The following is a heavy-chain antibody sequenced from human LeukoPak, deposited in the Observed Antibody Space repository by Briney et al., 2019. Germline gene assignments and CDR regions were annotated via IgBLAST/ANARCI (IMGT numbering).Heavy chain of an antibody. CDR2: IYYSGST. D-gene: IGHD6-6*01. J-gene: IGHJ4*02. CDR1: GGSISSYY. V-gene: IGHV4-59*01. CDR3: ARRLRSSSGHFDY. Sequence: PSETLSLTCTVSGGSISSYYWSWIRQPPGKGLEWIGYIYYSGSTNYNPSLKSRVTISVDTSKNQFSLKLSSVTAADTAVYYCARRLRSSSGHFDYWGQGTLVTVSS.